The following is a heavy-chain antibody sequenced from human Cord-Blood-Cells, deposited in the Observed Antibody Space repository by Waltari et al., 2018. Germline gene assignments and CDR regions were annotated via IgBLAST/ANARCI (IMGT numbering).Heavy chain of an antibody. Sequence: QVQLVESGGGVVQPGRSLRLSCAASGFTFSSYGMHWVRQAPGKGLEWVAVIWYDGRNKYYADSVKGRFTIARDNSKNTLYLQMNSLRAEDTAVYYCAREWSYDAFDIWGQGTMVTVSS. J-gene: IGHJ3*02. D-gene: IGHD1-26*01. V-gene: IGHV3-33*01. CDR1: GFTFSSYG. CDR3: AREWSYDAFDI. CDR2: IWYDGRNK.